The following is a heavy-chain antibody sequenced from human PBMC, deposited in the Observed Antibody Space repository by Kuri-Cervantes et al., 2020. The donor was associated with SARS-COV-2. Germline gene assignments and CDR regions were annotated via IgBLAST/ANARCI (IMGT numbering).Heavy chain of an antibody. D-gene: IGHD6-19*01. CDR3: ARVGSGPGGVDH. V-gene: IGHV3-66*02. CDR1: GFTVNNNY. CDR2: IYGDGST. J-gene: IGHJ4*02. Sequence: GKSLKISCAASGFTVNNNYMAWVRQAPGKGLQWVSIIYGDGSTFYADSVKGRFTISRDNSKNTLFLQMNSLRIEDTALYYCARVGSGPGGVDHWGQGTLVTVSS.